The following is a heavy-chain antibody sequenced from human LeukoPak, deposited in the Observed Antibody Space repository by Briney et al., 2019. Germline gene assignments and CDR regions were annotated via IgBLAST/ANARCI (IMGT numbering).Heavy chain of an antibody. D-gene: IGHD1-1*01. V-gene: IGHV4-34*01. Sequence: GSLRLSCAASGFTVSSNYMSWVRQAPGKGLEWIGEINHGGSTNYNPSLKSRVTISVDTSKNQFSLKLSSVTAADTAVYYCARATVQLERPYDSWGQGTLVTVSS. CDR1: GFTVSSNY. J-gene: IGHJ4*02. CDR3: ARATVQLERPYDS. CDR2: INHGGST.